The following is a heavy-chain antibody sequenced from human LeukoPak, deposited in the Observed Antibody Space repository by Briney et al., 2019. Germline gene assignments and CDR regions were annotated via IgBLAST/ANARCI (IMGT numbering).Heavy chain of an antibody. Sequence: GGSLRLSCAASGFTFSSYAMHWVRQAPGKGLEWVAVISYDGSNKYYADSVKGRFTISRDNSKNTPYLQMNSLRAEDTAVYYCARHHYGSGSDDAFDIWGQGTMVTVSS. D-gene: IGHD3-10*01. CDR2: ISYDGSNK. CDR3: ARHHYGSGSDDAFDI. J-gene: IGHJ3*02. V-gene: IGHV3-30*04. CDR1: GFTFSSYA.